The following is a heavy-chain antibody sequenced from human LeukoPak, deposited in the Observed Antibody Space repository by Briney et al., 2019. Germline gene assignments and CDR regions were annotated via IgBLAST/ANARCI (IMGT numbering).Heavy chain of an antibody. V-gene: IGHV3-21*01. CDR2: ISSSSSYI. D-gene: IGHD3-22*01. J-gene: IGHJ4*02. Sequence: PGGSLRLSCAASGFTFSSYSMNWVRQAPGKGLEWVSSISSSSSYIYYADSVKGRFTISRDNAKNSLYLQMNSLRAEDTAVYYCARALDYYDSSGYYPFDYWGQGTLVTVSS. CDR1: GFTFSSYS. CDR3: ARALDYYDSSGYYPFDY.